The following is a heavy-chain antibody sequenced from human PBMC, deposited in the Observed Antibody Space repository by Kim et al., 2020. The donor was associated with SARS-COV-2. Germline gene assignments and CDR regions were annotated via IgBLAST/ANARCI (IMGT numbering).Heavy chain of an antibody. V-gene: IGHV3-30*03. J-gene: IGHJ5*02. CDR2: ISYDGTSK. CDR1: GVTFSSYG. CDR3: ARKGHYGDEMDP. Sequence: GGSLRLSCAASGVTFSSYGMHWVRQAPGRGLEWVALISYDGTSKYYADSVKGRFTISRDNSKNTLYLQMNSLRADDTAVYYCARKGHYGDEMDPWGQGTLVTVSS. D-gene: IGHD4-17*01.